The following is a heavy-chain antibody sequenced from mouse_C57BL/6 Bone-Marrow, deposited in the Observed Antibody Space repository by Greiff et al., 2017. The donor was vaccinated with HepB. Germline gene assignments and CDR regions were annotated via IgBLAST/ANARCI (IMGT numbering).Heavy chain of an antibody. J-gene: IGHJ4*01. CDR2: ISSGGDYI. V-gene: IGHV5S21*01. CDR3: TYDYDGYAMDY. CDR1: GFTFSSYA. D-gene: IGHD2-4*01. Sequence: EVKLVESGEGLVKPGGSLKLSCAASGFTFSSYAMSWVRQTPEKRLEWVAYISSGGDYIYYADSVKGRFTISRDNTRNTLYLQMNTLKSEDTSMYKCTYDYDGYAMDYWGQGTSVTVSS.